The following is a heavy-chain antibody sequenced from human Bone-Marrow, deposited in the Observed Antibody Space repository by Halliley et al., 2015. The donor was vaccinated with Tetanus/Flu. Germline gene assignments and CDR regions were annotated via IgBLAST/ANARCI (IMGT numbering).Heavy chain of an antibody. CDR1: GGSISSSSYY. D-gene: IGHD2-2*01. Sequence: TLSLTCTTSGGSISSSSYYWGWVRQPPGKGLEWIGSIYYNGNPFYKPSLKSRVTISGDTSKNQFSLKLRYVTAADSGVYYCARRLGYCSSTSCNFDYWGQGTLVTVSS. CDR3: ARRLGYCSSTSCNFDY. V-gene: IGHV4-39*01. CDR2: IYYNGNP. J-gene: IGHJ4*02.